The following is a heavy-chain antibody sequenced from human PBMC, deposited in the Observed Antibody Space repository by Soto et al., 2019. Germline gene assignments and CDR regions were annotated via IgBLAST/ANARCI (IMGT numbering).Heavy chain of an antibody. CDR2: IIPIFGTA. D-gene: IGHD3-16*02. CDR3: ARDLGGSYRYPFDP. CDR1: GGTFSSYA. Sequence: QVQLVQSGAEVKKPGSSVKVSCKASGGTFSSYAISWVRQAPGQGLEWMGGIIPIFGTANYAQKFQGRVTITADESTSTAYMELNSLRSEDTAVYYCARDLGGSYRYPFDPWGQGTLVTVSS. V-gene: IGHV1-69*01. J-gene: IGHJ5*02.